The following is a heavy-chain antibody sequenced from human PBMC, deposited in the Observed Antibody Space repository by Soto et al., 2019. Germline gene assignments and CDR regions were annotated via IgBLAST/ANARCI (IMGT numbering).Heavy chain of an antibody. V-gene: IGHV2-5*02. D-gene: IGHD4-17*01. CDR2: IYWDDDK. J-gene: IGHJ3*02. CDR1: GFSLSTSGVG. CDR3: AHRQNDYATHDAFDI. Sequence: ESGPTLVNPTQTLTLTCTFSGFSLSTSGVGVGWIRQPPGKALEWLALIYWDDDKRYSPSLKSRLTITKDTSKNQVVLTMTNMDPVDTATYYFAHRQNDYATHDAFDIWGQGTMVTVSS.